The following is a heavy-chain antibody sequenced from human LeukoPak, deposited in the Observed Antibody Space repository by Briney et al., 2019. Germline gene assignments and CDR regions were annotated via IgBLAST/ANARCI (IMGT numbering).Heavy chain of an antibody. J-gene: IGHJ3*02. Sequence: GASVKVSCKASGGTFSNYAISWVRQAPGQGLEWMGGIIPIFGTANYAQKFRGRVTITADKSTRTAHMELSSLRSEDTAVYYCARGRYSSSWYVRAFDIWGQGTMVTVSS. CDR2: IIPIFGTA. CDR1: GGTFSNYA. CDR3: ARGRYSSSWYVRAFDI. V-gene: IGHV1-69*06. D-gene: IGHD6-13*01.